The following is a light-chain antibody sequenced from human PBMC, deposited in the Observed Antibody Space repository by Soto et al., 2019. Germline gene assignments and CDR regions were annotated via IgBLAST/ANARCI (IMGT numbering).Light chain of an antibody. Sequence: EVLMTQSPDTLSVSPGERATLSCRASQSVSGKLAWYQQKPGQAPRLLIYDASTRATGIPARFSGSGSGTEFTLTISSLQSEDFATYYCQQYNSSPYTFGQGTKLEIK. J-gene: IGKJ2*01. CDR1: QSVSGK. CDR3: QQYNSSPYT. CDR2: DAS. V-gene: IGKV3-15*01.